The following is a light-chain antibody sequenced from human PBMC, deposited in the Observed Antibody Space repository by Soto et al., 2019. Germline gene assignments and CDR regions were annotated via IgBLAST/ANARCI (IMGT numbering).Light chain of an antibody. V-gene: IGLV1-40*01. CDR1: SSNIGAGFD. Sequence: QSVLTQPPSVSGAPGQRVTISCTGNSSNIGAGFDVHWYRQLPGTAPKLLIFGDINRPSGVPDRFLGYKSGTAASLAITGLQAEDEADYYCQSYDSSLSDSVFGTGTKLTVL. CDR3: QSYDSSLSDSV. J-gene: IGLJ1*01. CDR2: GDI.